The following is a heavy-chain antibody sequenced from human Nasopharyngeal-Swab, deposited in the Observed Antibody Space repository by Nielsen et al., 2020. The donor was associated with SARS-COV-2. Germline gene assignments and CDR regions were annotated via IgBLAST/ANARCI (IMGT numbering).Heavy chain of an antibody. D-gene: IGHD6-13*01. Sequence: RQAPGEGLEWIGSIYYSGSTYYNPSLKSRVTISVNTSKNRFSLKLSSVTAADTAVYYCARHVSSSWYAAVAGIRAFDYWGQGTLVTVSS. CDR2: IYYSGST. CDR3: ARHVSSSWYAAVAGIRAFDY. J-gene: IGHJ4*02. V-gene: IGHV4-39*01.